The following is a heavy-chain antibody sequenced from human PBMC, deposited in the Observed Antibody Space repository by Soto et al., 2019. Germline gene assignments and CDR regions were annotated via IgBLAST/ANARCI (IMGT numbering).Heavy chain of an antibody. V-gene: IGHV3-23*01. J-gene: IGHJ4*02. CDR2: FSGGGGST. D-gene: IGHD3-16*02. Sequence: EVQLLQSEGGLVQPGGSLRLSCATSGFTFTSYAMTWVRQAPGKGLEWVSTFSGGGGSTYYADSVKGRFTISRDNSKSKLYLQMNSLRVEDTAVYYCAKTSKAPGDRYREGFFDYWGQGTLVTVSS. CDR3: AKTSKAPGDRYREGFFDY. CDR1: GFTFTSYA.